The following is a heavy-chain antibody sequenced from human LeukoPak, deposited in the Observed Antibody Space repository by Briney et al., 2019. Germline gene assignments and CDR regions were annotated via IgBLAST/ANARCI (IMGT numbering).Heavy chain of an antibody. Sequence: GASVKVSCKTSGYTFSDYGITWVRLAPGQGLEWIGWINPYNGNINSAQKLQGRVIMTTDTSTTTAHMELMSLTSDDTAVYYCARGGSSGWYGVGAFDVWGQGTMVIVSS. CDR3: ARGGSSGWYGVGAFDV. CDR2: INPYNGNI. V-gene: IGHV1-18*01. CDR1: GYTFSDYG. D-gene: IGHD6-19*01. J-gene: IGHJ3*01.